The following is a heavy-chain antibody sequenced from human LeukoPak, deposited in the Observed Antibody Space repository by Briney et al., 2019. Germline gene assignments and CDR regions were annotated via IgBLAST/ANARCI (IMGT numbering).Heavy chain of an antibody. V-gene: IGHV3-9*01. CDR1: GFTFDDYA. J-gene: IGHJ4*02. CDR3: ARVGGRPYYFDY. CDR2: ISWNSGSI. Sequence: GGSLRLSCAASGFTFDDYAMHWVRQAPGKGLEWVSGISWNSGSIGYADSVKGRFTISRDNAKNSLYLQMNSLRAEDTALYYCARVGGRPYYFDYWGQGTLVTVSS.